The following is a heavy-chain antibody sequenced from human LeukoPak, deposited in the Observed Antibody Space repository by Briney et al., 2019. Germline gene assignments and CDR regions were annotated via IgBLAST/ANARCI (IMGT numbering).Heavy chain of an antibody. CDR2: IYSGGST. V-gene: IGHV3-66*01. Sequence: GGSLRLSCAASGFTVSSNYMSWVRQAPGKGLEWVSVIYSGGSTYYADSVKGRFTISRDNSKNTLYLQMNSLRAEDTAVYYCARAHDSSGYHLYYFDYWGQGTLVTVSS. D-gene: IGHD3-22*01. J-gene: IGHJ4*02. CDR1: GFTVSSNY. CDR3: ARAHDSSGYHLYYFDY.